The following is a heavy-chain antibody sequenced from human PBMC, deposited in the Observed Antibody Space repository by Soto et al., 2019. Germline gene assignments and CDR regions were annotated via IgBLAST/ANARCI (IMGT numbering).Heavy chain of an antibody. CDR2: MNPNTGDT. V-gene: IGHV1-8*01. D-gene: IGHD4-4*01. CDR1: GYTFISYD. Sequence: QVQLVQSGAEVKKPGASVKVSRKASGYTFISYDINWVRQATGQGLEWMGWMNPNTGDTGYAQKFQGRVTMTRNTSINTANLELSSLRSDDTAVYFCARGDGYSFDYWGQGTLVTVSS. J-gene: IGHJ4*02. CDR3: ARGDGYSFDY.